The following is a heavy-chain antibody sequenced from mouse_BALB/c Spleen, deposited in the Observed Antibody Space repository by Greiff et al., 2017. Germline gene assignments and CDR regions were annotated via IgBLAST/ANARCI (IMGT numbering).Heavy chain of an antibody. D-gene: IGHD5-5*01. J-gene: IGHJ4*01. V-gene: IGHV1-7*01. CDR3: ASYRVPAMDY. CDR2: INPSTGYT. CDR1: GYTFTSYW. Sequence: QVQLQQSGAELAKPGASVKMSCKASGYTFTSYWMHWVKQRPGQGLEWIGYINPSTGYTEYNQKFKDKATLTADKSSSTAYMQLSSLTSEDSAVYYCASYRVPAMDYWGQGTSVTVSS.